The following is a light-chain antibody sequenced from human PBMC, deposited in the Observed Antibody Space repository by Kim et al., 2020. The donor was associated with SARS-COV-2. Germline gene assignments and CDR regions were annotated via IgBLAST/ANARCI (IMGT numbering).Light chain of an antibody. CDR1: NIGSKT. CDR3: QVWDGSSDPAGV. J-gene: IGLJ3*02. CDR2: YNT. Sequence: SYELTQPPSVSVAPGRTATMTCGGSNIGSKTVQWYQQKPGQAPVLVIYYNTDRPSGIPERFSGSNSGNTATLTISRVEAGDEDDFYCQVWDGSSDPAGVFGGGTQLTVL. V-gene: IGLV3-21*04.